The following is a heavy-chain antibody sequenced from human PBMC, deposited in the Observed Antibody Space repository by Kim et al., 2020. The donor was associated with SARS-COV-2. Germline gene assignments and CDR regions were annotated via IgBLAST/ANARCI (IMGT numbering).Heavy chain of an antibody. CDR3: ASGSQGGGVAPYYFDY. J-gene: IGHJ4*02. Sequence: GGSLRLSCAASGFTFSSYGMHWVRQAPGKGLEWVAVIWYDGSNKYYADSVKGRFTISRDNSKNTLYLQMNSLRAEDTAVYYCASGSQGGGVAPYYFDYWGQGTLVTVSS. V-gene: IGHV3-33*01. D-gene: IGHD2-15*01. CDR1: GFTFSSYG. CDR2: IWYDGSNK.